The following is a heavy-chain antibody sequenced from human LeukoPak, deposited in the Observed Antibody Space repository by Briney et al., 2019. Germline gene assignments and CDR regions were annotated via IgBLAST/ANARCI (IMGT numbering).Heavy chain of an antibody. CDR1: GFTFSSYA. J-gene: IGHJ4*02. V-gene: IGHV3-23*01. CDR3: ARGSLHSAYGFDY. CDR2: ISGSGGSA. Sequence: PGVSLRLSCAASGFTFSSYAMSWVRQAPGKGLEWVSAISGSGGSAYYADSVKGRFTISRDNSKNTLYLQMNSLRAEDTAVYYCARGSLHSAYGFDYWGQGTLVTVSS. D-gene: IGHD5-12*01.